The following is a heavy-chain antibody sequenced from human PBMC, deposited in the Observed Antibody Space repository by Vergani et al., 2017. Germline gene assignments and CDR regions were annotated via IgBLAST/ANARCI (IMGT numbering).Heavy chain of an antibody. J-gene: IGHJ4*02. V-gene: IGHV1-69*12. CDR3: ARDISISMVRGVISLDY. Sequence: VQLVQSGAEVKKPGSSVKVSCKASGGTFSSYAISWVRQAPGQGLEWMGGIIPIFGTANYAQKFQGRVTITADESTSTAYMGLSSLRSEDTAVYYCARDISISMVRGVISLDYWGQGTLVTVSS. CDR2: IIPIFGTA. CDR1: GGTFSSYA. D-gene: IGHD3-10*01.